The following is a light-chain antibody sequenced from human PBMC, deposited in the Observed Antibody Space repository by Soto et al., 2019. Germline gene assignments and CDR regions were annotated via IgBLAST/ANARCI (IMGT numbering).Light chain of an antibody. V-gene: IGLV4-60*02. CDR1: SGHSTYI. CDR3: ETWDTNVVV. CDR2: LEGSGSY. J-gene: IGLJ2*01. Sequence: QSVLTQSSSSSASLVSSVKLTCTLSSGHSTYIIAWHQQQPGKAPRYLMKLEGSGSYNKGSGIPDRFSGSSSGADRYLTISNLQFEDEADYYCETWDTNVVVFGGGTKVTVL.